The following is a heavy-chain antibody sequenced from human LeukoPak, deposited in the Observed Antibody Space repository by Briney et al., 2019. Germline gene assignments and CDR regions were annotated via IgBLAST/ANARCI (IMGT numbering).Heavy chain of an antibody. CDR1: ECTFGNFA. D-gene: IGHD3-22*01. Sequence: GGSLRLSCAASECTFGNFAMSWVRQAPGKGLEWVSTISGSGDNTYYADSVKGRFTISRDNSKNTLSLHMNTLRAEDTAVYYCAKDLLQTFFFDSSGYYSDAFGMWGQGTMVTVSP. V-gene: IGHV3-23*01. CDR2: ISGSGDNT. J-gene: IGHJ3*02. CDR3: AKDLLQTFFFDSSGYYSDAFGM.